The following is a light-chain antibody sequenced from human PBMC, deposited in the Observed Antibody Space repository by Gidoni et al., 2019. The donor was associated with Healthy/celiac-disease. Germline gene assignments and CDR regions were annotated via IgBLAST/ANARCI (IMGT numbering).Light chain of an antibody. J-gene: IGLJ2*01. CDR3: QAWDSSTVV. CDR2: QDS. Sequence: SYELTQPPSVSVSPAQTASIPCSGDKLGDKYACWYQQKPGQSPVLVIYQDSKRPSGIPERFSGSNSGNTATLTISGTQAMDEADYYCQAWDSSTVVFGGGTKLTGL. V-gene: IGLV3-1*01. CDR1: KLGDKY.